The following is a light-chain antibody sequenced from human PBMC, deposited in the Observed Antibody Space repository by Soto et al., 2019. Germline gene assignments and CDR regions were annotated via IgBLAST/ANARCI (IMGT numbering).Light chain of an antibody. Sequence: DIVLTQTPLSSPVTLGQPASISCRSSQSLVYSDGNTYLSWLQQRPGQPPRLLIYQVSNRFSGVPDRFSGSGAVTDFTLKISRVEAEDVGGYYCMQFAHFPRTFGQGTKVEIK. CDR3: MQFAHFPRT. J-gene: IGKJ1*01. CDR1: QSLVYSDGNTY. V-gene: IGKV2-24*01. CDR2: QVS.